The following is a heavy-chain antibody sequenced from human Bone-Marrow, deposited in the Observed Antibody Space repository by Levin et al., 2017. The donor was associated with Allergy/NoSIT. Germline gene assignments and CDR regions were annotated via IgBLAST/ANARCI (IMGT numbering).Heavy chain of an antibody. Sequence: GSLRLSCTVSGGSISSYHWSWIRRPPGKGLEWIGYAYYSGGTGSTNYNPSLKSRVTISVDTPKNRCSLKLSSVSAADTAVYYCARDRVLKPSSSRKEYYYYGMDVWGQGTTVTVSS. CDR3: ARDRVLKPSSSRKEYYYYGMDV. CDR1: GGSISSYH. J-gene: IGHJ6*02. CDR2: AYYSGGTGST. D-gene: IGHD6-6*01. V-gene: IGHV4-59*13.